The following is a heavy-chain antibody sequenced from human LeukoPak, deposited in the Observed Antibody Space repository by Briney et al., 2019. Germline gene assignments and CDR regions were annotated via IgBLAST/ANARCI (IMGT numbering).Heavy chain of an antibody. CDR3: ARGSGLTTMVRGVPYYYYYYYMDV. Sequence: SSETLSLTCAVYGGSFSGYYWSWIRQAPGKGLEWIGEINHSGSTNYNPSLKSRVTISVDTSKNQFSLKLSSVTAADTAVYYCARGSGLTTMVRGVPYYYYYYYMDVWRKGTTVTVSS. J-gene: IGHJ6*03. CDR1: GGSFSGYY. D-gene: IGHD3-10*01. CDR2: INHSGST. V-gene: IGHV4-34*01.